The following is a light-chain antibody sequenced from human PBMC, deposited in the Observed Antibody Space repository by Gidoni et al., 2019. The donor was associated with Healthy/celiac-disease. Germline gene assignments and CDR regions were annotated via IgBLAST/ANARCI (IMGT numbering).Light chain of an antibody. CDR3: QQYYSTPVT. J-gene: IGKJ1*01. CDR1: QSVLYSSNNKNY. V-gene: IGKV4-1*01. Sequence: DIVMTQSPDSQAVSLGERATINCKSSQSVLYSSNNKNYLAWYQQKPGQPPKLLIYWASTRESGVPDRFSGSGSGTDFTLTISSLQAEDVAVYYCQQYYSTPVTFGQWTKVEIK. CDR2: WAS.